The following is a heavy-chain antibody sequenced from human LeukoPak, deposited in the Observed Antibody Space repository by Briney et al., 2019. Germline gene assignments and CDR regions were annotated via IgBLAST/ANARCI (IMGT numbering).Heavy chain of an antibody. CDR3: ARSVTTVTTGLDY. V-gene: IGHV3-64*01. CDR1: GFTFSSYA. CDR2: ISSNGGST. D-gene: IGHD4-17*01. Sequence: GGSLRLSCAASGFTFSSYAMHWVRQAPGKGLEYVSAISSNGGSTYYANSVKGRFIISRDNSKNTLYLQMGSLRAEDMAVYYCARSVTTVTTGLDYWGQGTLVTVSS. J-gene: IGHJ4*02.